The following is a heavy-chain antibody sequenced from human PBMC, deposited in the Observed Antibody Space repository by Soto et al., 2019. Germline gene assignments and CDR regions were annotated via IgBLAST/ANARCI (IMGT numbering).Heavy chain of an antibody. CDR1: GGTFSSYA. Sequence: AASVKVSCKASGGTFSSYAISCVRQAPGQGLEWMGGIIPIFGTANYAQKFQGRVTITADESTSTAYMELSSLRSEDTAVYYCARDEGGIAARELDPWGQGTLVTVSS. J-gene: IGHJ5*02. V-gene: IGHV1-69*13. CDR2: IIPIFGTA. D-gene: IGHD6-6*01. CDR3: ARDEGGIAARELDP.